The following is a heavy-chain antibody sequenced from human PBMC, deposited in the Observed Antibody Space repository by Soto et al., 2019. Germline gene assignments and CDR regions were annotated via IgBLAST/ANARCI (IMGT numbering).Heavy chain of an antibody. V-gene: IGHV1-8*01. Sequence: GPVKVSCKASGYTFTSYDINWVRQATGQGLEWMGWMNPNSGNTGYAQKFQGRVTMTRNTSISTAYMELSSLRPEDTAVYYCARGRYSYGYGYYYYGMDVWGQGTTVTVSS. CDR1: GYTFTSYD. J-gene: IGHJ6*02. CDR3: ARGRYSYGYGYYYYGMDV. D-gene: IGHD5-18*01. CDR2: MNPNSGNT.